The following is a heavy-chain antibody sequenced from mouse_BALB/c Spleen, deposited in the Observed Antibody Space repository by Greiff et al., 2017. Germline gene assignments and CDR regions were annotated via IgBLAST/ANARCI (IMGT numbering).Heavy chain of an antibody. Sequence: VQLQQSGAELVKPGASVKLSCKASGYTFTSYYMYWVKQRPGQGLEWIGEINPSNGGTNFNEKFKSKATLTVDKSSSTAYMQLSSLTSDDSAVYYCTLYYGSSPLDYWGQGTSVTVSS. CDR2: INPSNGGT. J-gene: IGHJ4*01. CDR1: GYTFTSYY. D-gene: IGHD1-1*01. CDR3: TLYYGSSPLDY. V-gene: IGHV1S81*02.